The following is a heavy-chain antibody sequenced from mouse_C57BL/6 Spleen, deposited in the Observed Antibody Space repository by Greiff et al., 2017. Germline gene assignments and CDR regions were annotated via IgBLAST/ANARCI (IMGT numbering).Heavy chain of an antibody. CDR1: GYTFTSYW. V-gene: IGHV1-64*01. J-gene: IGHJ1*03. CDR3: AREFTTVVGWYFDV. D-gene: IGHD1-1*01. Sequence: VQLQQPGAELVKPGASVKLSCKASGYTFTSYWMPWVKQRPGQGLEWIGMIHPTSGSTNYNEKFKSKATLTVDKSSSTAYMQLSSLTSEDSAVYYCAREFTTVVGWYFDVWGTGTTVTVSS. CDR2: IHPTSGST.